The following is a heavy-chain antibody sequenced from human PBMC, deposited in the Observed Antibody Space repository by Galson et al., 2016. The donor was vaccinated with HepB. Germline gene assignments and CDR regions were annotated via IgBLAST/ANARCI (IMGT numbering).Heavy chain of an antibody. CDR1: GLTFSGYY. CDR2: ISSSGSGR. D-gene: IGHD7-27*01. Sequence: SLRLSCAASGLTFSGYYMFWVRQAPGKGLEWISFISSSGSGRYYADSVKGRFTISRDNAENSLYLQLSSLRPEDTAVYYCARDELGFGGLDIWGQGTVVAVSS. V-gene: IGHV3-11*01. CDR3: ARDELGFGGLDI. J-gene: IGHJ3*02.